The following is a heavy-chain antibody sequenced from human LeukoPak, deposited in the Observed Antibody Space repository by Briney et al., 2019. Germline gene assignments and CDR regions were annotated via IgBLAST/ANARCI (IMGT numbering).Heavy chain of an antibody. CDR2: GRYDGSNK. V-gene: IGHV3-30*02. J-gene: IGHJ4*02. Sequence: GGSLRLSCATSGFTFSSYDMHWVRQAPGKGLEWVAFGRYDGSNKNYADSVQGRFTISRDNSKSTLYLHMTSLRTEDTAVYYCAKRPPGSGLDYWGQGTLVTVSS. CDR1: GFTFSSYD. D-gene: IGHD3-10*01. CDR3: AKRPPGSGLDY.